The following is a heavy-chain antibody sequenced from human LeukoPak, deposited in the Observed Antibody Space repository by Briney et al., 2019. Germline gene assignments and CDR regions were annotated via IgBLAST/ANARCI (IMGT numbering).Heavy chain of an antibody. Sequence: GGSLRLSCAASGFTFSSYWMHWVRQAPGKGLVWVSRINSDGSSTSYADSVKGRFTISRDNAKNTLNLQMNSLRAEDTAVYYCTRDRGSGTYYYFDYWGQGTLVTVSS. V-gene: IGHV3-74*01. CDR2: INSDGSST. D-gene: IGHD3-10*01. J-gene: IGHJ4*02. CDR3: TRDRGSGTYYYFDY. CDR1: GFTFSSYW.